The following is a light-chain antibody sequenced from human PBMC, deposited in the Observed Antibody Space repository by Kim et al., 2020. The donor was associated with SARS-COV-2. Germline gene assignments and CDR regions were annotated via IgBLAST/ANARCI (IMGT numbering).Light chain of an antibody. CDR3: NSRDSRGNPVV. J-gene: IGLJ2*01. V-gene: IGLV3-19*01. CDR2: GKN. CDR1: SLRSYY. Sequence: ALGPPVRITCQGDSLRSYYASWYQQKAGQAPVLVIYGKNNRPSGITYRISGSSSGNTASLNITGAQAEDEADYNCNSRDSRGNPVVFGGGTQLTVL.